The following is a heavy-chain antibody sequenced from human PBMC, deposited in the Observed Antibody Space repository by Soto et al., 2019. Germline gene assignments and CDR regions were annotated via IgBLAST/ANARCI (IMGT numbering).Heavy chain of an antibody. CDR1: GFTFSSYA. CDR2: ISYDGSNK. J-gene: IGHJ6*02. Sequence: GGSLRLSCAASGFTFSSYAMHWVRQAPGKGLEWVAVISYDGSNKYYADSVKGRFTISRDNSKNTLYLQMNSLRAEDTAVYYCAREDRRYGMDVWGQGTTVTVSS. V-gene: IGHV3-30-3*01. CDR3: AREDRRYGMDV.